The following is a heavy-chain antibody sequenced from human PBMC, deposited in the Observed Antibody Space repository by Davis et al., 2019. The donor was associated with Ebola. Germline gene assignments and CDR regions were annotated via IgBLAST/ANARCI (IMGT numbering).Heavy chain of an antibody. J-gene: IGHJ3*02. Sequence: ASVKVSCKASGYTFTGYYMHWVRQAPGQGLEWMGWINPNSGGTNYAQKFQGRVTMTRDTSISTAYMELSRLRSDDTAVYYCAGEPYSGSYLAFFDIWGQGTMVTVSS. CDR1: GYTFTGYY. CDR3: AGEPYSGSYLAFFDI. V-gene: IGHV1-2*02. CDR2: INPNSGGT. D-gene: IGHD1-26*01.